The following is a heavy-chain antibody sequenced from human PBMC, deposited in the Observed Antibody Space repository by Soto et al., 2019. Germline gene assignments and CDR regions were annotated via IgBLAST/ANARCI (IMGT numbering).Heavy chain of an antibody. CDR2: ISAGNGNT. V-gene: IGHV1-3*01. Sequence: RASVKVSCKASGYTFTSYAMHWVRQAPGQRLEWMGWISAGNGNTKYSQKFQGRVTITRDTSASTAYMELSSLRSEDTAVYYCARDFSGSRGPVHIDYWGQGTLVTVSS. CDR3: ARDFSGSRGPVHIDY. D-gene: IGHD1-1*01. CDR1: GYTFTSYA. J-gene: IGHJ4*02.